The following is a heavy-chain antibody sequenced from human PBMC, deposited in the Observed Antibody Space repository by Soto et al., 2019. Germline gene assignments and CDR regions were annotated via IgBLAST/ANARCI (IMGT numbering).Heavy chain of an antibody. CDR1: GGSITSSSYY. D-gene: IGHD1-26*01. J-gene: IGHJ5*02. Sequence: QLHLRESGPGLVKPSETLSLTCTVSGGSITSSSYYWGWIRQPPGKGLEWIGSIYYSGSTYYNPSLKSRVTISVDTSKYQFSLKLSSVTAADTAVYYCATQEVGGSYVYTFDPWGQGTLVTVSS. CDR2: IYYSGST. CDR3: ATQEVGGSYVYTFDP. V-gene: IGHV4-39*01.